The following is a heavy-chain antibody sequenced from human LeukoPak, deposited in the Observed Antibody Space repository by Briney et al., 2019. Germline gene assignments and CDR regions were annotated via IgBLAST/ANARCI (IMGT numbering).Heavy chain of an antibody. CDR1: GGSISSYY. CDR2: TYYSGST. J-gene: IGHJ4*02. D-gene: IGHD3-10*02. V-gene: IGHV4-59*01. CDR3: ARASRGMFR. Sequence: PSETLSLTCTVSGGSISSYYWSWIRQPPGKGLEWIGYTYYSGSTNYNPSLKSRVTISVDTSKNQFSLKLSSVTAADTAVYYCARASRGMFRWGQGTLVTVSS.